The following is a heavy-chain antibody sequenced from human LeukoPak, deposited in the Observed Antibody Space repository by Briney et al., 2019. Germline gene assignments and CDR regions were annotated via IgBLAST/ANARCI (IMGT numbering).Heavy chain of an antibody. D-gene: IGHD3-22*01. V-gene: IGHV3-15*01. CDR1: GFTFSNAW. CDR3: TTDSSPITMMVVLYNP. J-gene: IGHJ5*02. Sequence: GGSLRLSCAASGFTFSNAWMSWVRQAPGKGLEWVGRIKSKTDGGTTDYAAPVKGRFTISRDDSKNTLYLQMNSLKTEDTAVYYCTTDSSPITMMVVLYNPWGQGTLVTVSS. CDR2: IKSKTDGGTT.